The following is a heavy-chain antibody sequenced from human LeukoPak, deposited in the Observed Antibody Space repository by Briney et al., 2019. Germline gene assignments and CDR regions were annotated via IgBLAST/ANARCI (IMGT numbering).Heavy chain of an antibody. V-gene: IGHV5-51*01. CDR3: ARSSALQLSSEEANFDY. Sequence: GESLKISCKGSGYSFTSYWIGWVRQMPGKGLEWMGIIYPGDSDTRYSPSFQGQVTISADKSISTAYLQWSSLKASDTAMYYCARSSALQLSSEEANFDYWGQGTLVAVSS. CDR2: IYPGDSDT. CDR1: GYSFTSYW. D-gene: IGHD5-18*01. J-gene: IGHJ4*02.